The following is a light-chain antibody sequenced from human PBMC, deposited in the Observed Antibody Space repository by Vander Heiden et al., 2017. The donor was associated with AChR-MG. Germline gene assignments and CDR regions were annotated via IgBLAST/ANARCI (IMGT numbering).Light chain of an antibody. CDR3: VLYMGSGISV. J-gene: IGLJ2*01. Sequence: QTVVTQEPSFAVSPGGTVTLTCGLSSGTVTTSYYPSWYQQTPGPAPRTLIYSTNTRSSGVPERFSGSILGKKAALTITGAQADDESDYYCVLYMGSGISVFGGGTKLTVL. CDR2: STN. V-gene: IGLV8-61*01. CDR1: SGTVTTSYY.